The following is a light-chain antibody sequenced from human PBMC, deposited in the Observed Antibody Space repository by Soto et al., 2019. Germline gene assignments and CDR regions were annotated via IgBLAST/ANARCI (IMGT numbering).Light chain of an antibody. CDR1: QSISNY. J-gene: IGKJ3*01. CDR2: GAS. CDR3: QQSYSTPRT. Sequence: DIQMTQSPSSLSASVGDRVTITCRASQSISNYLNWYQQKPGKAPNLLIYGASSLQSGVPSRFSGSGSGTDFTLTISSLRPEDFATYYCQQSYSTPRTFGPGTKVGIK. V-gene: IGKV1-39*01.